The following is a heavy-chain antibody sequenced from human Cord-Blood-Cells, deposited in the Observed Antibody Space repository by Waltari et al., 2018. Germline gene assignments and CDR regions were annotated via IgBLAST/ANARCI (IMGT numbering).Heavy chain of an antibody. D-gene: IGHD3-10*01. J-gene: IGHJ4*02. V-gene: IGHV3-7*01. CDR3: ARDSGRNSNFDY. Sequence: EVQLLESGGGLVQPGGSLRLPCAAPGFTFSSYWLGWSRQAPGKGLEWVANIKQDGSEKYYVDSVKGRFTISRDNAKNSLYLQMNSLRAEDTAVYYCARDSGRNSNFDYWGQGTLVTVSS. CDR2: IKQDGSEK. CDR1: GFTFSSYW.